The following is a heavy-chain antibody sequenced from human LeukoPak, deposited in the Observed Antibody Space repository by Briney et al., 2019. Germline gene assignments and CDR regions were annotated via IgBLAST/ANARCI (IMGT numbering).Heavy chain of an antibody. CDR2: ISSNGDNT. J-gene: IGHJ5*02. D-gene: IGHD1-26*01. CDR3: ARDGVGAYNWFDP. CDR1: GFTFRSYA. V-gene: IGHV3-64*01. Sequence: GGSLRLSCAASGFTFRSYAMYWVRQAPGKGLEYVSAISSNGDNTYYASSVKGRFTTSRDNSKNTLYLQMGSLGAEDMAVYYCARDGVGAYNWFDPWGQGTLVTVSS.